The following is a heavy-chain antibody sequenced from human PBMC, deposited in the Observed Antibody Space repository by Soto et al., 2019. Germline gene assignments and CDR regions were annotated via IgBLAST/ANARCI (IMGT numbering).Heavy chain of an antibody. Sequence: PSETLSLTCTVSGGSVSSGIYYWSWIRQPPGKGLEWIGYIYYSGSTNYNPSLKSRVTISVDTSKNQFSLKLSSVTAADTAVYYCARDHSLKYYYGMDVWGQGTTVTVSS. CDR2: IYYSGST. J-gene: IGHJ6*02. D-gene: IGHD5-18*01. CDR1: GGSVSSGIYY. CDR3: ARDHSLKYYYGMDV. V-gene: IGHV4-61*01.